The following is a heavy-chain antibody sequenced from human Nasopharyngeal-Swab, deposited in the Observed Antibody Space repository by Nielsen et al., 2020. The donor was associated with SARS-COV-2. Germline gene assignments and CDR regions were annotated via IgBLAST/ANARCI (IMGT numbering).Heavy chain of an antibody. CDR3: ARGYCSSTSCYVRGNYFDY. V-gene: IGHV1-46*01. CDR2: INPSGGST. D-gene: IGHD2-2*01. CDR1: GYTFISYY. J-gene: IGHJ4*02. Sequence: ASVKVSCNAAGYTFISYYMHWLRQPPAQGLEWMGIINPSGGSTSYAQKFQGRVTMTRDTSTSTVYMVLSSLRSEDTAVYYCARGYCSSTSCYVRGNYFDYWGQGTLVTVSS.